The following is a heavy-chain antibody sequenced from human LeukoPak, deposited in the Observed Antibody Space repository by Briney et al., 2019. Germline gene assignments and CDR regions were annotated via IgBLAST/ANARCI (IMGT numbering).Heavy chain of an antibody. CDR1: GGSISSTTYY. Sequence: SETLSLTCTVSGGSISSTTYYWGWLRQPPGKGLEWIGSIYFRGGTYYSPSLKSRVTISVDTSKNQFSMKLISVTAADTAVYYCAKLRRNYPYWYFDLWGRGTLVTVSS. CDR2: IYFRGGT. D-gene: IGHD1-7*01. V-gene: IGHV4-39*07. CDR3: AKLRRNYPYWYFDL. J-gene: IGHJ2*01.